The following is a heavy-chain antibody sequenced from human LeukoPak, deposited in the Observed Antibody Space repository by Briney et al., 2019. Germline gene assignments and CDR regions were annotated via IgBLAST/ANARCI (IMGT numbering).Heavy chain of an antibody. CDR1: GFTFSDYF. J-gene: IGHJ4*02. Sequence: GGSLRLSCAASGFTFSDYFMSWICQGPGKGLEWVSHIDSSGTIYYADSVKGRATISRDNAKNSLYLQMNSLRAEDTAVYYCARPAYCGGNCYYFPDYWGQGTLVTVSS. CDR3: ARPAYCGGNCYYFPDY. V-gene: IGHV3-11*04. CDR2: IDSSGTI. D-gene: IGHD2-21*02.